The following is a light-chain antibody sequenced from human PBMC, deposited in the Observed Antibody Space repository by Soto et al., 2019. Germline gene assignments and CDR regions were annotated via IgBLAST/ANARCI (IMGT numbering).Light chain of an antibody. V-gene: IGKV1-9*01. CDR1: QDMTNS. CDR2: TAS. CDR3: QQFNSYPIT. Sequence: DIQLTQSPSFLSASVGDRVTITCRASQDMTNSLAWYHQKPGKTPKFLISTASTLQSGVPSRFSGTGSGTEFTLTISGLQPEDFATYYCQQFNSYPITFGQGTRLEI. J-gene: IGKJ5*01.